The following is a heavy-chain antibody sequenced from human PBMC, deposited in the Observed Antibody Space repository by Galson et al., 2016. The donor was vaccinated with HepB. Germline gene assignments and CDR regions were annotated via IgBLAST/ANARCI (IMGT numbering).Heavy chain of an antibody. D-gene: IGHD3-9*01. CDR2: ISYDGNNK. CDR1: GFTFRSYG. CDR3: AKSLILAGYSAFDF. J-gene: IGHJ4*02. V-gene: IGHV3-30*18. Sequence: SLRLSCAASGFTFRSYGMNWVRQAPGKGLEWVATISYDGNNKYSADSVKGRFTISRDNSKNTLYLHMNTLRAEDTAAYFCAKSLILAGYSAFDFWGQGTLVTVSS.